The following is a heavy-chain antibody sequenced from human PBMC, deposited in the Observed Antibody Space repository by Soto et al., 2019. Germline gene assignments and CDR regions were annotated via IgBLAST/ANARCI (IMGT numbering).Heavy chain of an antibody. V-gene: IGHV3-23*01. CDR1: GFTFSSYA. Sequence: GGSLRLSCAASGFTFSSYAMSWVRQAPGKGLEWVSAISGSGGSTYYADSVKGRSTISRDNSKNTLYLQMNSLRAEETAVYYCAKGQGIRWGGSTMVRGVIISDFDYWGLGTLVTVSS. CDR3: AKGQGIRWGGSTMVRGVIISDFDY. CDR2: ISGSGGST. D-gene: IGHD3-10*01. J-gene: IGHJ4*02.